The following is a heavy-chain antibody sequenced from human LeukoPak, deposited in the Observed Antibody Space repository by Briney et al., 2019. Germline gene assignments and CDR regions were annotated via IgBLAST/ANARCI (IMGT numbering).Heavy chain of an antibody. J-gene: IGHJ4*02. D-gene: IGHD5-24*01. CDR2: IYYSGST. CDR3: ARENGYNRLYYFDY. CDR1: GGSISSYY. Sequence: SETLSLTCTVSGGSISSYYWSWIRQPPGKGLEWIGYIYYSGSTYYNPSLKSRVTISVDTSKNQFSLKLSSVTAADTAVYYCARENGYNRLYYFDYWGQGTLVTVSS. V-gene: IGHV4-59*01.